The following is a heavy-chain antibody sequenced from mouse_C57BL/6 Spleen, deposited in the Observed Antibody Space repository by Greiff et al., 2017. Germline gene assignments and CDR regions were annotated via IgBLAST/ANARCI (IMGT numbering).Heavy chain of an antibody. J-gene: IGHJ2*01. V-gene: IGHV1-15*01. CDR3: TREDYGSEGDY. D-gene: IGHD1-1*01. CDR2: IDPETGGT. Sequence: QVQLQQSGAELVRPGASVTLSCKASGYTFTDYEMHWVKQTPVHGLEWIGAIDPETGGTAYNQKFKGKAILTADKSSSTAYMELRSLTSEDSAVYYCTREDYGSEGDYWGQGTTLTVSS. CDR1: GYTFTDYE.